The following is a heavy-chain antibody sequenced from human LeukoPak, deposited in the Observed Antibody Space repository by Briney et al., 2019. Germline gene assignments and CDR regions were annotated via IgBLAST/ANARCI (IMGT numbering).Heavy chain of an antibody. J-gene: IGHJ3*02. V-gene: IGHV1-46*01. CDR2: INPSGGST. CDR3: ARGGPVYYDSSADAFDI. D-gene: IGHD3-22*01. Sequence: ASVKVSCKASGYIFTGYYMHWVRQAPGQGLEWMGWINPSGGSTSYAQKFQGRVTMTRDTSTSTVYMELSSLRSEDTAVYYCARGGPVYYDSSADAFDIWGQGTMVTVSS. CDR1: GYIFTGYY.